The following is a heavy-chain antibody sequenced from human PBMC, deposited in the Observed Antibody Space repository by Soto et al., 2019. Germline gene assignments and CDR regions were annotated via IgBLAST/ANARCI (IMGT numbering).Heavy chain of an antibody. J-gene: IGHJ5*02. CDR2: INKDGHII. CDR3: LMYITGWS. V-gene: IGHV3-74*01. CDR1: GFTSSSNY. Sequence: EVQLVESGGGLVQPGGSLRLACAASGFTSSSNYIHWVRQAPGKGLVWVSRINKDGHIINYADSVKGRLTTARDNAKNTLYLQMNGLRAEDTAVYYCLMYITGWSWGQGTLVTVSS. D-gene: IGHD6-19*01.